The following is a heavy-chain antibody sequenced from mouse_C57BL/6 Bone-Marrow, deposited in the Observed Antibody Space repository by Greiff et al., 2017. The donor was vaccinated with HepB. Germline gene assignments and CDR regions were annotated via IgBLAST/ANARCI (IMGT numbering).Heavy chain of an antibody. CDR3: AGSQIYHYSRIYYFDY. V-gene: IGHV1-55*01. Sequence: QVQLQQPGAELVKPGASVKMSCKASGYTFTSYWITWVKQRPGQGLEWIGDIYPGSGSTNYNEKFKSKATLTVDTSSSTAYMQLSSLTSEYSAVYYCAGSQIYHYSRIYYFDYWGQGTTLTVSS. D-gene: IGHD1-1*01. CDR1: GYTFTSYW. J-gene: IGHJ2*01. CDR2: IYPGSGST.